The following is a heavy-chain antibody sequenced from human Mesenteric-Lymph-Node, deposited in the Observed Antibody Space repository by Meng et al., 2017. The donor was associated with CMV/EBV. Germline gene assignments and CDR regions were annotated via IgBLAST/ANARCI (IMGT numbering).Heavy chain of an antibody. CDR2: IYHSGST. D-gene: IGHD3-22*01. Sequence: GSLRLSCTVSGFSVSSTYYWGWIRQPPGKGLEWMGSIYHSGSTYYNPSLKSRVTMSVDTSKNQFSLNLSSVTAADTAVYYCARSQGSGYYYLSFDYWGQGTLVTVSS. J-gene: IGHJ4*02. V-gene: IGHV4-38-2*02. CDR1: GFSVSSTYY. CDR3: ARSQGSGYYYLSFDY.